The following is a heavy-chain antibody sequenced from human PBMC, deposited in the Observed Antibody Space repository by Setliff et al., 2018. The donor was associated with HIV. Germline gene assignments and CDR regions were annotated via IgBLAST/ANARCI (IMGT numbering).Heavy chain of an antibody. CDR1: GGSISNSRYY. Sequence: LSLTCTVSGGSISNSRYYWSWIRQPPGKGLEWIGSIYYSGSTYYNPSLKSRVTISVDTSKNQFSLKLSSVTAADAAVYYCASRVYYYDSSGYLREEGFDPWGQGTLVTSPQ. CDR3: ASRVYYYDSSGYLREEGFDP. V-gene: IGHV4-39*01. J-gene: IGHJ5*02. CDR2: IYYSGST. D-gene: IGHD3-22*01.